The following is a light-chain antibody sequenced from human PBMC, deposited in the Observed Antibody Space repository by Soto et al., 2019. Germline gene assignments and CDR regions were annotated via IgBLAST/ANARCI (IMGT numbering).Light chain of an antibody. CDR3: QQYGSYQCT. V-gene: IGKV1-5*01. CDR2: EAS. J-gene: IGKJ1*01. Sequence: DMQLTPSPSTLSASVGDSVTITCRARQGSSTWLAWYQQKPGKAPKVLIYEASKRESGIPSRFSGSGSGTEFTLTIGTLQPEDVATYYCQQYGSYQCTFGQGTKVEIK. CDR1: QGSSTW.